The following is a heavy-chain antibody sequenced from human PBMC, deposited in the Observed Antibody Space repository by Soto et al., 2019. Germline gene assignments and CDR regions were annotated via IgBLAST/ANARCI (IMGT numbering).Heavy chain of an antibody. CDR3: ARVYLIDILTGYRSCWFDP. Sequence: SETLSLTCTVSGGSISSYYWSWIRQPPGKGLEWIGYIYYSGSTNYNPSLKSRVTISVDTSKNQFSLKLSSVTAADTAVYYCARVYLIDILTGYRSCWFDPWGQGTLVTVSS. D-gene: IGHD3-9*01. J-gene: IGHJ5*02. V-gene: IGHV4-59*01. CDR2: IYYSGST. CDR1: GGSISSYY.